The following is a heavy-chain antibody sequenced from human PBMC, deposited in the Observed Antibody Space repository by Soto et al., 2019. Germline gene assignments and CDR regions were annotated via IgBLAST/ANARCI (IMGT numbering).Heavy chain of an antibody. V-gene: IGHV3-23*01. D-gene: IGHD3-3*01. J-gene: IGHJ4*02. CDR3: AKTDYDFWSGYGTDDY. CDR1: GFTFSSYA. Sequence: PGESLKISCAASGFTFSSYAMSWVRQAPGKGLEWVSAISGSGGSTYYADSVKGRFTISRDNSKNTLYLQMNSLRAEGTAVYYCAKTDYDFWSGYGTDDYWGQGTLVTV. CDR2: ISGSGGST.